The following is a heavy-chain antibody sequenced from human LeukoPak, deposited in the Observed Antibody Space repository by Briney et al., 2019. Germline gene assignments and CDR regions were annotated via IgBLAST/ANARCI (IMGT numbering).Heavy chain of an antibody. CDR1: GGSISSGDYY. Sequence: SQTLSLTCTVSGGSISSGDYYWSWIRQPPGKGLEWIGYIYYSGSTYSNPSLKSRVTISVDTSKNQFSLKLSSVTAADTAVYYCARVDDILTGYYFDYWGQGTLVTVSS. CDR3: ARVDDILTGYYFDY. J-gene: IGHJ4*02. D-gene: IGHD3-9*01. V-gene: IGHV4-30-4*01. CDR2: IYYSGST.